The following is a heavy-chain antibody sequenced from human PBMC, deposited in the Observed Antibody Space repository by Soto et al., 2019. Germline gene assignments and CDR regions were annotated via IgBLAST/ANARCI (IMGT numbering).Heavy chain of an antibody. J-gene: IGHJ6*02. V-gene: IGHV3-30*02. Sequence: GGSLRLSCTAWGFIDSRHGMLWARQAPGKGLEWVALIWYDGTKKSYADFVKGRFTISRDNSKNTLYLQMDSLRAEDTAVYYCAKNRYCSGGSCYSHRSYYYGMDVWGQGTTVTVSS. CDR3: AKNRYCSGGSCYSHRSYYYGMDV. D-gene: IGHD2-15*01. CDR1: GFIDSRHG. CDR2: IWYDGTKK.